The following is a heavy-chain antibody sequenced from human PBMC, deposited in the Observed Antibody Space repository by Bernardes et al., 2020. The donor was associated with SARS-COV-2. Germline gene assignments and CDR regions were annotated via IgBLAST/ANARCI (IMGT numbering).Heavy chain of an antibody. CDR2: INHSGST. CDR1: GGSFSGYY. D-gene: IGHD5-18*01. Sequence: SETLSLTCAVYGGSFSGYYWSWIRQPPGKGLEWIGEINHSGSTNYNPSLKSRVTISVDTSKNQFSLKLSSVTAADTAAYYCARNRRRRDTAMPIDYWGQGTLVTVSS. CDR3: ARNRRRRDTAMPIDY. J-gene: IGHJ4*02. V-gene: IGHV4-34*01.